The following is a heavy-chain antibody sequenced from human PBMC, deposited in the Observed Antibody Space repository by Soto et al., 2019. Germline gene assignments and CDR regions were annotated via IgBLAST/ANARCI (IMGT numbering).Heavy chain of an antibody. CDR3: GPRGAVAPRGY. V-gene: IGHV4-34*01. J-gene: IGHJ4*02. D-gene: IGHD2-15*01. CDR2: INHIGYR. CDR1: GGSFSDFY. Sequence: TLSLTCAVSGGSFSDFYWTWIRQLPGKGLEWIGEINHIGYRNYNPSLESRVAISVDTSKNQFSLNLRSVTAADTAVYYCGPRGAVAPRGYWSQGTLVTVSS.